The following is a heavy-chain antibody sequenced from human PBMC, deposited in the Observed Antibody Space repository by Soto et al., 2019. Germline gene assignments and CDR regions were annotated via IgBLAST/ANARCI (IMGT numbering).Heavy chain of an antibody. CDR1: GYSFTSYW. J-gene: IGHJ6*02. CDR3: ARRQRRTYYYYGMDV. V-gene: IGHV5-10-1*01. Sequence: GESLKISCKGSGYSFTSYWISWVREMPGKGLEWMGRIDPSDSYTNYSPSFQGHVTISADKSISTAYLQWSSLKASDTAMYYCARRQRRTYYYYGMDVWGQGTTVTVSS. CDR2: IDPSDSYT.